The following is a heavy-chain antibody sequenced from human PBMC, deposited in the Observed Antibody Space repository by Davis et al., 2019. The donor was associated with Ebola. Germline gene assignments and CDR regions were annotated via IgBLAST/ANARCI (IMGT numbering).Heavy chain of an antibody. CDR1: GYSFTSYW. CDR3: ARQESLYGWSDY. V-gene: IGHV5-51*01. J-gene: IGHJ4*02. D-gene: IGHD2-8*01. CDR2: IYAGDSDS. Sequence: GESLKISCKGSGYSFTSYWIAWVRQTPGKGLEWMGIIYAGDSDSSYSPSFEGQVIISVDRSIKTVYLQWKSLRASDTAEYYCARQESLYGWSDYWGQGTLVTVSS.